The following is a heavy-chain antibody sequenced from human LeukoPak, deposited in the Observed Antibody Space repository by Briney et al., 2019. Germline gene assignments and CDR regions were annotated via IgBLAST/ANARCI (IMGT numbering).Heavy chain of an antibody. J-gene: IGHJ4*02. V-gene: IGHV3-7*01. Sequence: GGSLRLSCAASGFTFSSYWMSWVRQAPGKGLAWVANIIEGGDVKYYADSVKGRFIISRDNTKNSLYLQMTSLRADDTAVYYCARVGKNGWDFDHWGQGTLVTVSS. D-gene: IGHD6-19*01. CDR3: ARVGKNGWDFDH. CDR1: GFTFSSYW. CDR2: IIEGGDVK.